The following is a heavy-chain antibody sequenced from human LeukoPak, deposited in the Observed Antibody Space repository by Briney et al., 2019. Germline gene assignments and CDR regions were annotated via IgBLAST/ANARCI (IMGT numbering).Heavy chain of an antibody. CDR1: GFTFSSYW. J-gene: IGHJ3*02. CDR3: ASPTAVAGPDDAFDI. V-gene: IGHV3-7*01. Sequence: PGGSLRLSCAASGFTFSSYWMSWVRQAPGKGLEWVANIKQDGSEKYYVDSVKGRFTISRDNAKNSLYLQMNSLRAEDTAVYYCASPTAVAGPDDAFDIWGQGTMVTVSS. CDR2: IKQDGSEK. D-gene: IGHD6-19*01.